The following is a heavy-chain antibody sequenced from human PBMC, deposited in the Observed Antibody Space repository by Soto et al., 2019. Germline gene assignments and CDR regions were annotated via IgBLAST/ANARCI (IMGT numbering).Heavy chain of an antibody. D-gene: IGHD1-26*01. CDR1: GGSISSSSYY. CDR3: ARLIIVGATTWFDP. CDR2: IYYSGST. V-gene: IGHV4-39*01. Sequence: QLQLQESGPGLVKPSETLSLTCTVSGGSISSSSYYWGWIRQPPGKGLEWIGSIYYSGSTYYNPSLKSRVTISVDTSKNQFSLKLSSVTAADTAVYYCARLIIVGATTWFDPWDQGTLVTVSS. J-gene: IGHJ5*02.